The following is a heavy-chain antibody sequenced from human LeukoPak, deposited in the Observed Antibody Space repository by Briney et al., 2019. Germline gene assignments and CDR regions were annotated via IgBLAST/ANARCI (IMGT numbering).Heavy chain of an antibody. CDR3: ATAGNYRLHS. J-gene: IGHJ4*02. CDR2: MDSAGSIT. D-gene: IGHD1-7*01. CDR1: GFTFSTYW. V-gene: IGHV3-74*01. Sequence: GGSLRLSCAASGFTFSTYWMHWVRQAPGKGLVWVARMDSAGSITDYADSVRGRFTISRDNAKNTLYLQMNTLRAEDTAVYYCATAGNYRLHSWGQGTLVTVSS.